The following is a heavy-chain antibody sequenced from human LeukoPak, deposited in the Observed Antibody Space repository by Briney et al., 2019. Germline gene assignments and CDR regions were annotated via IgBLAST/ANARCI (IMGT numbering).Heavy chain of an antibody. D-gene: IGHD7-27*01. CDR2: MSPNSGDT. Sequence: ASVKVSCKASGYTFTTHDISWVRQATGQGLEWLGWMSPNSGDTGYAQKYQGRVTMTSDSSISTAYMELSSLRSEDTAIYYCVRTPPNWGFDYWGQGTLVTVSS. CDR3: VRTPPNWGFDY. CDR1: GYTFTTHD. J-gene: IGHJ4*02. V-gene: IGHV1-8*01.